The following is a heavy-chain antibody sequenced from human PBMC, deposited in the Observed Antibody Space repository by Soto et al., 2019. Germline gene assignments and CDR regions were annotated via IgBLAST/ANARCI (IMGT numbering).Heavy chain of an antibody. J-gene: IGHJ6*02. CDR1: GFTFSSYG. V-gene: IGHV3-30*02. CDR2: IWYDGSNK. CDR3: AKDLRTGTTQGVYYYYGMDV. Sequence: TGGSLRLSCAAPGFTFSSYGMHWVRQAPGKGLEWVAVIWYDGSNKYYADSVKGRFTISRDNSKNTLYLQMNSLRAEDTAVYYCAKDLRTGTTQGVYYYYGMDVWGQGTTVTVSS. D-gene: IGHD1-1*01.